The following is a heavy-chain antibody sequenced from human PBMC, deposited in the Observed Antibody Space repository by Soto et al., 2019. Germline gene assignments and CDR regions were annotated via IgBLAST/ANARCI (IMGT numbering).Heavy chain of an antibody. Sequence: PGGSLRLSCAASGFTFSSYGMHWVRQAPGKGLEWVAVIWYDGSNKYYADSVKGRFTISRDNSKNTLYLQMNSLRAEDTAVYYCARTDVYDSSGYYYWGQGTLVTVSS. D-gene: IGHD3-22*01. CDR2: IWYDGSNK. J-gene: IGHJ4*02. CDR3: ARTDVYDSSGYYY. CDR1: GFTFSSYG. V-gene: IGHV3-33*01.